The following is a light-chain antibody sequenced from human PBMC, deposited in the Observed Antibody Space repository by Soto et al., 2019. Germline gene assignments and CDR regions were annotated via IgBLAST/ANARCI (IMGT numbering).Light chain of an antibody. CDR3: QSYVSSLSVYV. V-gene: IGLV1-40*01. CDR2: GNS. CDR1: SSNIGAGYD. Sequence: QSVLTQPPSVSGAPGQRVTISCTGSSSNIGAGYDVHWYQQLPGTAPKLLIYGNSNRPSGVPDRFSGSKSGTSASLAITGLQAEYEANYDCQSYVSSLSVYVFGTGTKVTVL. J-gene: IGLJ1*01.